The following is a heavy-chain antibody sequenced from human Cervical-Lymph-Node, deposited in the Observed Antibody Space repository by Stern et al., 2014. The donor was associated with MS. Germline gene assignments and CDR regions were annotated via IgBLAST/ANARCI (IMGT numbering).Heavy chain of an antibody. Sequence: MQLVESGAEVKKPGSSVKVSCKTSGDTFSRHAISWLRQAPGQGLEWMGGVMPMFGTSNYAQKFQGRITVTADESTSTVYLELCSLRSEDTAVYYCARDSRGTVTTAVGFYYGMDVWGQGTTVTVSS. CDR2: VMPMFGTS. V-gene: IGHV1-69*01. J-gene: IGHJ6*02. CDR3: ARDSRGTVTTAVGFYYGMDV. CDR1: GDTFSRHA. D-gene: IGHD1-14*01.